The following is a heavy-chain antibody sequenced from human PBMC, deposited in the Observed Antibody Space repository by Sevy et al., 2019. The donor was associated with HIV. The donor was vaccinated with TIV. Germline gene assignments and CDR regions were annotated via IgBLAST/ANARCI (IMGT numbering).Heavy chain of an antibody. J-gene: IGHJ4*02. CDR3: ATDYGDYDSSGGY. CDR2: INPNSGGT. V-gene: IGHV1-2*02. CDR1: GYTFTGYY. Sequence: ASVKVSCKASGYTFTGYYMHCVRQAPGQGLEWMGWINPNSGGTNYAQKFQGRVTMTRDTSISTAYMELSRLRSDDTAVYYCATDYGDYDSSGGYWGQGTLVTVSS. D-gene: IGHD4-17*01.